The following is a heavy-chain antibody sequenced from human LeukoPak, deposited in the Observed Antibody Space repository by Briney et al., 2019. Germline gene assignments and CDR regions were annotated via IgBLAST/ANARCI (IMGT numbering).Heavy chain of an antibody. D-gene: IGHD3-3*01. Sequence: PGGSLRLSCAASGFTFSSYAMSWVRQAPGKGLEWVSAISGSGGSTYYADSVKGRFTISRDNSKNTLYLQMNSLRAEDTAVYYCAKGTGVLRFLEWLLLTLNFDYWGQGTLVTVSS. CDR2: ISGSGGST. V-gene: IGHV3-23*01. J-gene: IGHJ4*02. CDR3: AKGTGVLRFLEWLLLTLNFDY. CDR1: GFTFSSYA.